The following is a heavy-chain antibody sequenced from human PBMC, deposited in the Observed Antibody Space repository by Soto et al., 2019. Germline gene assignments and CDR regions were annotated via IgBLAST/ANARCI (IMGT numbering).Heavy chain of an antibody. J-gene: IGHJ4*02. CDR3: ARVDWRDRHIVLMVYAHTYYFDY. Sequence: ASVKVSCKASGYTFTSYGISWVRQAPGQGLEWMGWISAYNGNTNYAQKLQGRVTMTTDTSTSTAYMELRSLRSDDTAVYYCARVDWRDRHIVLMVYAHTYYFDYWGQGTLVTVSS. D-gene: IGHD2-8*01. CDR1: GYTFTSYG. CDR2: ISAYNGNT. V-gene: IGHV1-18*01.